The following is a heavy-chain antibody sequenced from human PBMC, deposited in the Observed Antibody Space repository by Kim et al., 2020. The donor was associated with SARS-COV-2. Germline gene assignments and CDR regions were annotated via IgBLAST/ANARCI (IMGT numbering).Heavy chain of an antibody. CDR1: GFTFSSYA. CDR2: ISYDGSNK. Sequence: GGSLRLSCAASGFTFSSYAMYWVRQAPGKGLEWVAVISYDGSNKYYADSVKGRFTISRDNSKNTLYLQMNSLRAEDTAVYYCARDGPLSITMILRGSDAFDIWGQGTMVTVSS. CDR3: ARDGPLSITMILRGSDAFDI. J-gene: IGHJ3*02. D-gene: IGHD3-22*01. V-gene: IGHV3-30*04.